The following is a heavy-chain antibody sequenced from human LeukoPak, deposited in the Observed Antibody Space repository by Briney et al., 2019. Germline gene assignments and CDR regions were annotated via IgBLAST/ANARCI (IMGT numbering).Heavy chain of an antibody. Sequence: SQTLSLTCTVSGGSISSGSYYWSWIRQPAGKGLEWIGRSYTSGSTNYNPSLKSRVTISVDTSKNQFPLKLSSVTAADTAVYYCARAYYDSSGYYPDAFDIWGQGTMVTVSS. V-gene: IGHV4-61*02. D-gene: IGHD3-22*01. CDR1: GGSISSGSYY. CDR2: SYTSGST. CDR3: ARAYYDSSGYYPDAFDI. J-gene: IGHJ3*02.